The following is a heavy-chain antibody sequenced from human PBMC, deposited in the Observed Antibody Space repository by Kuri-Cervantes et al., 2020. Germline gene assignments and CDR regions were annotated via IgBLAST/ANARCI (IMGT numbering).Heavy chain of an antibody. CDR1: GGSIGNYY. CDR2: IYTSGST. D-gene: IGHD4-17*01. Sequence: GSLRLSCTISGGSIGNYYWSWIRQPAGKGLEWIGRIYTSGSTNYNPSLKSRVTISVDKSKNQFSLKLNSVTAADTAVYYCARSGAVTTRAFDIWGRGTMVTVSS. J-gene: IGHJ3*02. CDR3: ARSGAVTTRAFDI. V-gene: IGHV4-4*07.